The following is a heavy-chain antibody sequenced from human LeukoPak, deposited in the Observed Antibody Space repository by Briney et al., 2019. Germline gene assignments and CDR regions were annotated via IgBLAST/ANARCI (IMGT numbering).Heavy chain of an antibody. J-gene: IGHJ4*02. CDR1: GSTFSSYA. CDR2: ISYDGSNK. D-gene: IGHD2-8*02. Sequence: GGSLRLSCASSGSTFSSYAMHWVRQAPGKGLEWVAVISYDGSNKYYADSVKGRFTISRDNSKNTLYLQMNSLRAEDTAVYYCARTGDSNVYWLIDYWGQGTLVTVSS. CDR3: ARTGDSNVYWLIDY. V-gene: IGHV3-30*04.